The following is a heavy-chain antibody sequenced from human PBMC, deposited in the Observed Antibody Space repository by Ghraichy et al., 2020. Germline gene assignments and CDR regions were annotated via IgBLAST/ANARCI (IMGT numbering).Heavy chain of an antibody. CDR2: ISSSGSTI. J-gene: IGHJ4*02. CDR1: GFTFSDYF. D-gene: IGHD3-16*01. V-gene: IGHV3-11*01. CDR3: ARDCVRCLSWGSYTSIL. Sequence: GGSLRLSCAASGFTFSDYFMSWIRQAPGKGLEWISYISSSGSTIYHADSVKGRFTISRDNAKNLLYLQMSSLRVEDTAVYYCARDCVRCLSWGSYTSILWGQGTLVTVSS.